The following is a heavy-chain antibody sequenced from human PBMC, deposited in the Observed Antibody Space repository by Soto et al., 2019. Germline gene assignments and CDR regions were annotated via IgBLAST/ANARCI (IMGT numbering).Heavy chain of an antibody. CDR1: GFTFSSY. J-gene: IGHJ4*02. Sequence: QVQLEESGGGVVQPGRSLRLSCAASGFTFSSYKGLEWVAVISYDGINKYYADSVKGRFTISRDNSKNTLYLQMNSLRAEDTAVYYCAKSVYNWNDGFFDYWGQGTLVTVSA. V-gene: IGHV3-30*18. CDR3: AKSVYNWNDGFFDY. D-gene: IGHD1-1*01. CDR2: ISYDGINK.